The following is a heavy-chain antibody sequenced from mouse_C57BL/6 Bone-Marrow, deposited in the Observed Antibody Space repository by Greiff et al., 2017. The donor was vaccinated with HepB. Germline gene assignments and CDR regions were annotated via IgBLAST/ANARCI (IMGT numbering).Heavy chain of an antibody. Sequence: EVKLVESGGGLVQPKGSLKLSCAASGFSFNTYAMNWVRQAPGKGLEWVARIRSKSNNYATYYADSVKDRFTISRDDSESMLYLQMNNLKTEDTAMYYCVRHPYYSIYAMDYWGQGTSVTVSS. V-gene: IGHV10-1*01. CDR3: VRHPYYSIYAMDY. CDR2: IRSKSNNYAT. D-gene: IGHD2-5*01. CDR1: GFSFNTYA. J-gene: IGHJ4*01.